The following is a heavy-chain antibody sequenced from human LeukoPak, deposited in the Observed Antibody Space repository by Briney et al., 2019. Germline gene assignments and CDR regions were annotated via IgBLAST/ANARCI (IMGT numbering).Heavy chain of an antibody. CDR1: GFTFEDYG. Sequence: GGSLRLSCAASGFTFEDYGMSWVRQAPGKGLEWVSGINWNGGSTGYADSVKGRFTISRDNAKNSLYLQMNSLRAEDTALYHCARGFPLQYGMDVWGQGTTVTVSS. V-gene: IGHV3-20*01. D-gene: IGHD5-24*01. J-gene: IGHJ6*02. CDR3: ARGFPLQYGMDV. CDR2: INWNGGST.